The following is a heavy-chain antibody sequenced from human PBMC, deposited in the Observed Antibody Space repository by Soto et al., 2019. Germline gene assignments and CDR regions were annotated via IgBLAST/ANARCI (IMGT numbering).Heavy chain of an antibody. CDR3: ARDPSGGPFANAFDI. J-gene: IGHJ3*02. V-gene: IGHV1-18*01. D-gene: IGHD2-15*01. CDR2: ISAYNGNT. Sequence: ASVKVSCKASGYTFTSYGISWVRQAPGQGLEWMGWISAYNGNTNYAQKLQGRVTMSTETSTSTAYMELRSLRSDDTAVYYCARDPSGGPFANAFDIWGQGTMVTVSS. CDR1: GYTFTSYG.